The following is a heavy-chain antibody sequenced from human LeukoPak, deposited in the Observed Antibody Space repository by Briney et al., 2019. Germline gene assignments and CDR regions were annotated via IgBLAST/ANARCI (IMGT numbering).Heavy chain of an antibody. J-gene: IGHJ4*02. CDR3: ARENSPSRRYSSSTFDY. CDR2: IKQDGSEK. Sequence: GGSLRLSCAASGFTFSNAWMSWVRQAPGKGLEWVANIKQDGSEKYYVDSVKGRFTISRGNAKNSLYLQMNSLRAEDTAVYYCARENSPSRRYSSSTFDYWGQGTLVTVSS. V-gene: IGHV3-7*01. D-gene: IGHD6-13*01. CDR1: GFTFSNAW.